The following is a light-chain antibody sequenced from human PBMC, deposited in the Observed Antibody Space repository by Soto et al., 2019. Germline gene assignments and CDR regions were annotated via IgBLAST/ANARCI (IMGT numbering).Light chain of an antibody. CDR1: QNIANDY. CDR2: DAS. CDR3: QQYGSSPWT. J-gene: IGKJ1*01. V-gene: IGKV3-20*01. Sequence: EVALTQSPGTLSLSPGAGATLSCRASQNIANDYLTWYQQKPGQAPRVLIYDASTRATGIPDRFSGSGSGTDFTLTISRLEPEDFAMYYCQQYGSSPWTFGQGTKVEI.